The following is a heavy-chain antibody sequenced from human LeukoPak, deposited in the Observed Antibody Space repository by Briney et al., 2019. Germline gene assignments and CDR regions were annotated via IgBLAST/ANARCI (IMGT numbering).Heavy chain of an antibody. V-gene: IGHV3-7*01. CDR1: GFPFTSYW. J-gene: IGHJ4*02. D-gene: IGHD7-27*01. CDR2: INQDGSEI. CDR3: ATLNWGNLDF. Sequence: GGSLRLSCAGSGFPFTSYWMNWVSQSPGNGLEWVAKINQDGSEIYYADSVKGRFTLSRDNAENSVYLQMNNLRAEETAVYYCATLNWGNLDFWGQGTQVTVSS.